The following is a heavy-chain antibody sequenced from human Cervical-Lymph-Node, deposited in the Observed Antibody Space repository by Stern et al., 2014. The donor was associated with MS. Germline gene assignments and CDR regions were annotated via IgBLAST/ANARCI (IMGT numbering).Heavy chain of an antibody. CDR1: GFTFSNAW. V-gene: IGHV3-15*01. Sequence: EVQLEESGGGLVKPGGSLRLSCAASGFTFSNAWMSWVRQAPGKGLEWVGRIKSKTDGGTTDYAAPVKGRFTISRDDSKNTLYLQMNSLKTEDTAVYYCTTVSLGYNYDYYYYYGMDVWGQGTTVTVSS. CDR2: IKSKTDGGTT. J-gene: IGHJ6*02. D-gene: IGHD5-24*01. CDR3: TTVSLGYNYDYYYYYGMDV.